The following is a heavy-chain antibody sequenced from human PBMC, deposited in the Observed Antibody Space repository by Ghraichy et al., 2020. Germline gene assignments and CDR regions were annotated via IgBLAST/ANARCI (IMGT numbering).Heavy chain of an antibody. CDR2: IKQDGSEK. CDR3: ARSDIVVVVAATPEYFDY. CDR1: GFTFSSYW. Sequence: GGSLRLSCAASGFTFSSYWMSWVRQAPGKGLEWVANIKQDGSEKYYVDYVKGRFTISRDNAKNSLYLQMNSLRAEDTAVYYCARSDIVVVVAATPEYFDYWGQGTLVTVSS. J-gene: IGHJ4*02. D-gene: IGHD2-15*01. V-gene: IGHV3-7*01.